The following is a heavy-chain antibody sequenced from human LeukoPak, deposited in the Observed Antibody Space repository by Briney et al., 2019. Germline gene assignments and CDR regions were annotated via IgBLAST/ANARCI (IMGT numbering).Heavy chain of an antibody. D-gene: IGHD3-16*01. J-gene: IGHJ4*02. CDR2: IYTSGST. Sequence: SETLSLTCTVSGGSISSGSYYWSWIRQPAGKGLEWIGHIYTSGSTNYNPSLKSRVTISVDTSKNQFSLKLSSVIAADTAVYYCARGAGHFDYVWGSYYFDYWGQGTLVTVSS. CDR3: ARGAGHFDYVWGSYYFDY. CDR1: GGSISSGSYY. V-gene: IGHV4-61*09.